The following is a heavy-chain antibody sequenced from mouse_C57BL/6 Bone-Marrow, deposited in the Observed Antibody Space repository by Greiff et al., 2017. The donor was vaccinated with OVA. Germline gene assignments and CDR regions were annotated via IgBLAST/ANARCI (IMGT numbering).Heavy chain of an antibody. Sequence: VQLQQSGAELVRPGTSVKVSCKASGYAFTNYLIEWVKQRPGQGLEWIGVINPGSGGTNYNEKFKGKATLTADKSSSTAYMQLSSLTSEDSAVYVCARSPLRSFCDYWGQGTTLTVSS. CDR2: INPGSGGT. V-gene: IGHV1-54*01. CDR3: ARSPLRSFCDY. J-gene: IGHJ2*01. D-gene: IGHD1-1*01. CDR1: GYAFTNYL.